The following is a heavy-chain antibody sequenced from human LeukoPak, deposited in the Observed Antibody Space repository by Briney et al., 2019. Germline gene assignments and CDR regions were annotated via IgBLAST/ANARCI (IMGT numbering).Heavy chain of an antibody. Sequence: GGSLRLSCTASGFTFSNYNMNWVRQAPGKGLGWVSSISRSSIYTYYEDPVKGRLTISRDNAKNSLYLQMNSLRAEDTAVYYCAKDSPYYYDSSGNPRDAFDIWGQGTMVTVSS. CDR1: GFTFSNYN. CDR2: ISRSSIYT. J-gene: IGHJ3*02. D-gene: IGHD3-22*01. V-gene: IGHV3-21*04. CDR3: AKDSPYYYDSSGNPRDAFDI.